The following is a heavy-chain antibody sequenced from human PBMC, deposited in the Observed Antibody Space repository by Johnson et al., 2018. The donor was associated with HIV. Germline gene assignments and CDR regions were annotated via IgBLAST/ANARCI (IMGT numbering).Heavy chain of an antibody. J-gene: IGHJ3*02. CDR1: GFIFSSYG. Sequence: VQLVESGGGVVQPGRSRRLSCAASGFIFSSYGMHWVRQAPGKGLEWVSTIGTAGDTYYAGSVKGRFTISRENANNSLYLQMNSLRAGDTAVYYCARTGVLGAFDIWGQGTMVTVSS. D-gene: IGHD2-8*02. V-gene: IGHV3-13*01. CDR3: ARTGVLGAFDI. CDR2: IGTAGDT.